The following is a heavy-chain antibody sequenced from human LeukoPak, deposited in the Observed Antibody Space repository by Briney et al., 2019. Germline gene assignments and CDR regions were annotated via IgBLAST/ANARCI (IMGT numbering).Heavy chain of an antibody. D-gene: IGHD3-10*01. CDR2: IYSGGST. Sequence: GGSLRLSCAASGFTFSSYAMSWVRQAPGKGLEWVSVIYSGGSTYYADSVKGRFTISRDNSKNTLYLQMNSLRAEDTAVYYCAIGTAMVPDYWGQGTLVTVSS. CDR3: AIGTAMVPDY. J-gene: IGHJ4*02. CDR1: GFTFSSYA. V-gene: IGHV3-53*01.